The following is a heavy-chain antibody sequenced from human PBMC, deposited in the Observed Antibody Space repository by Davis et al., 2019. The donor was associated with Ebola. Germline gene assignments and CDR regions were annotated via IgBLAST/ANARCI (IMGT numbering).Heavy chain of an antibody. CDR2: INPSGGST. Sequence: ASVKVSCKASGYTFTSYYMHWVRQAPGQGLEWMGIINPSGGSTSYAQKFQGRVTMTRDTSTSTVYMELSSLRSEDTAVYYCARDLSVVVPAAIIGGVGYWGQGTLVTVSS. CDR1: GYTFTSYY. V-gene: IGHV1-46*01. J-gene: IGHJ4*02. CDR3: ARDLSVVVPAAIIGGVGY. D-gene: IGHD2-2*02.